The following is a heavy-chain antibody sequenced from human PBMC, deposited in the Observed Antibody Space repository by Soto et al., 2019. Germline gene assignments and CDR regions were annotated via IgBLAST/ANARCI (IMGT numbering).Heavy chain of an antibody. CDR2: IIPIFGTA. V-gene: IGHV1-69*06. J-gene: IGHJ5*02. CDR3: ARDTRFGEFNWFDP. Sequence: GASVKVSCKASGGTFSSYAISWVRQAPGQGLEWMGGIIPIFGTANYAQKFQGRVTITADKSTSTAYMELSSLRSEDTAVYYCARDTRFGEFNWFDPWGQGTRVTVS. CDR1: GGTFSSYA. D-gene: IGHD3-10*01.